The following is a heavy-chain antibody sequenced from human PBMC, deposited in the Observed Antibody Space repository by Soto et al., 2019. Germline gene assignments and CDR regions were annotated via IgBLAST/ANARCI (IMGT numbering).Heavy chain of an antibody. CDR3: AKSVRYCSGGSCYSGHYYYGMDV. V-gene: IGHV3-53*01. D-gene: IGHD2-15*01. CDR2: IYSGGST. Sequence: SLRLSCAASGFTVSSNYMSWVRQAPGKGLEWVSVIYSGGSTYYADSVRGRFTISRDNSKNTLYLQMNSLRAEDTAVYYCAKSVRYCSGGSCYSGHYYYGMDVWGQGTTVTVSS. J-gene: IGHJ6*02. CDR1: GFTVSSNY.